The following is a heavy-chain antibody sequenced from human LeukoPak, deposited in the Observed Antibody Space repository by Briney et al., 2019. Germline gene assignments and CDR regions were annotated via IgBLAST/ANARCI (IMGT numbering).Heavy chain of an antibody. J-gene: IGHJ4*02. CDR2: IKGDGSTT. V-gene: IGHV3-74*01. CDR1: GFSFSHYW. D-gene: IGHD2-2*01. CDR3: AREGLECLGSSCQRAAFDY. Sequence: GGSLRLTCATSGFSFSHYWMHWLRQVPGQGLVWVSRIKGDGSTTRNADSVEGRFTISRDNAKNTLYLQMNSLRVEDTAVYYCAREGLECLGSSCQRAAFDYWGQGTPVTVSS.